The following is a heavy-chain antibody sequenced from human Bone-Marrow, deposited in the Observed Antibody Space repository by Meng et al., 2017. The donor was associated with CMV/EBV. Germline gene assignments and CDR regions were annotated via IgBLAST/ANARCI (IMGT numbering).Heavy chain of an antibody. V-gene: IGHV4-34*01. CDR3: ARRGASIVVVPAARQRGYYYGMDV. Sequence: SETLSLTCAVYGGSFSGYYWSWIRQPPGKGLEWIGEINHSGSTNYNPSLKSRVTISVDTSKNPFSLKLSSVTAADTAVYYCARRGASIVVVPAARQRGYYYGMDVWGQGTTVTVSS. J-gene: IGHJ6*02. CDR1: GGSFSGYY. CDR2: INHSGST. D-gene: IGHD2-2*01.